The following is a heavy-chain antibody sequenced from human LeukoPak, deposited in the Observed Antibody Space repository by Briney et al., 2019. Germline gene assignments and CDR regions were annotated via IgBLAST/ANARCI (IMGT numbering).Heavy chain of an antibody. J-gene: IGHJ4*02. CDR1: GFTLRGYG. CDR3: AKDTPTTGYHLDS. CDR2: IRYDGSDK. Sequence: PGGSLRLSCAASGFTLRGYGMHWVRQAPGKGLEWAAFIRYDGSDKSYADSVKGRFTISRDNSENTLYLQINSLRVEDTAVYYCAKDTPTTGYHLDSWGQGTLVTVSS. D-gene: IGHD1-1*01. V-gene: IGHV3-30*02.